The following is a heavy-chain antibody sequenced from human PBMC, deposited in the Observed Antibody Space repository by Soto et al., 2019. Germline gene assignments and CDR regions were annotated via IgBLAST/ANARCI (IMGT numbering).Heavy chain of an antibody. CDR2: IHYSGST. D-gene: IGHD4-4*01. J-gene: IGHJ5*02. V-gene: IGHV4-59*08. Sequence: QVQLQESGPGLVQPSETLSLTCTVSGGSTTGYYWSWIRQPPGKGPEWIGNIHYSGSTNYNPSLKRRVTXXVXTXXHQFSLRLSSVTAAETAVYYCARHSYYSNPLRFDPWGQGTLVTVSS. CDR1: GGSTTGYY. CDR3: ARHSYYSNPLRFDP.